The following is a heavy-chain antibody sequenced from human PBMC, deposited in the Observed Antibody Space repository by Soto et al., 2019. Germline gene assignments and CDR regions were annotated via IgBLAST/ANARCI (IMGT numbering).Heavy chain of an antibody. J-gene: IGHJ6*02. D-gene: IGHD5-18*01. CDR1: GGTFSSYA. CDR2: IIPIFGTA. V-gene: IGHV1-69*13. Sequence: SVKVSCKASGGTFSSYAISWVRQAPGQGLEWMGGIIPIFGTANYAQKFQGRVTITADESTSTAYMELSSLRSEDTAVYYCASSPGTAMVGYYYYGMDVWGQGTTVTVS. CDR3: ASSPGTAMVGYYYYGMDV.